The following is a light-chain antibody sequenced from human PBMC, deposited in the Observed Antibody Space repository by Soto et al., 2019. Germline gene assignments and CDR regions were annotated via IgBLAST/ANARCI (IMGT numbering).Light chain of an antibody. CDR1: SSDVGSYNL. Sequence: QSVLTQPASVSGSPGQSITISCTGTSSDVGSYNLVSWYQQHPGKAPKLMIYEGNKRPSGVSNRFSGSKSGNTASLTISGLQAEDEADYYCCSYAGSSTVEFGGGTKVTVL. CDR2: EGN. J-gene: IGLJ3*02. CDR3: CSYAGSSTVE. V-gene: IGLV2-23*03.